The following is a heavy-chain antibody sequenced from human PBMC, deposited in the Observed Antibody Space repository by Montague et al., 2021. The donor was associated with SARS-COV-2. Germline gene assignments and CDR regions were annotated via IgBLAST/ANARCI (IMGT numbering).Heavy chain of an antibody. D-gene: IGHD3-10*01. V-gene: IGHV4-31*03. CDR1: GASISTGAYY. CDR3: ATASGTGSLGFHY. J-gene: IGHJ4*02. CDR2: IYYSGTX. Sequence: TLSLTCTVSGASISTGAYYWSWIRQHPEKGLEWIGYIYYSGTXYYXPSLESRVTISLDTSNNHSSLKLRSVTAADTAVYYCATASGTGSLGFHYWGQGTLVLVSS.